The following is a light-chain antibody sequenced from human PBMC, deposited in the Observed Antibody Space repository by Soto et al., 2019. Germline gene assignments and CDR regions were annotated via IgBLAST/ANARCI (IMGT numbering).Light chain of an antibody. J-gene: IGKJ5*01. CDR3: QQYGSSPRVT. CDR2: GAS. CDR1: QSVSSSY. Sequence: EILLTQSPGTRSLSPGEKSTLXXRASQSVSSSYLAWYQQKPGQATRVXXYGASSRATGIPDRFSGSGSWTDFTLTINRLEPEDFAVYYCQQYGSSPRVTFGQGTRLEIK. V-gene: IGKV3-20*01.